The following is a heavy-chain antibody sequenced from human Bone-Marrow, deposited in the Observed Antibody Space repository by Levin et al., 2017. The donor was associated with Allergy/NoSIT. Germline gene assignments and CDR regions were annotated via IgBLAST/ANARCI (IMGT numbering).Heavy chain of an antibody. D-gene: IGHD4-17*01. CDR3: ARDLLGADDY. J-gene: IGHJ4*02. CDR2: SNEDGTIK. CDR1: GFTFSRYW. Sequence: GGSLRLSCAASGFTFSRYWMHWVRQAPGKGLEWVSRSNEDGTIKNYADSVKDRFTISRDNVKNTLYLQMNSLRAEDTAVYYCARDLLGADDYWGQGTLVTVSS. V-gene: IGHV3-74*01.